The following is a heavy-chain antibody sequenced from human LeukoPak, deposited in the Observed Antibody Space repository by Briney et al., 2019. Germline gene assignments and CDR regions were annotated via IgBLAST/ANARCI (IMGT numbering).Heavy chain of an antibody. CDR2: IFSGGNT. CDR3: AGSRPDFDY. D-gene: IGHD2-2*01. J-gene: IGHJ4*02. CDR1: GLTVSSNY. V-gene: IGHV3-53*01. Sequence: GGSLRLSCAASGLTVSSNYMSWVRQAPGKGLEWVSVIFSGGNTYYSDSVKGRFTISRDNSKNTLYLQMNSLRAEDTAVYYCAGSRPDFDYWGQGTLVTVSS.